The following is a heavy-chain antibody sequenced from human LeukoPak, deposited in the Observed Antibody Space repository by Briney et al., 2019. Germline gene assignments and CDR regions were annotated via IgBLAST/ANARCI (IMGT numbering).Heavy chain of an antibody. CDR3: AVSPYCSSTSCYTTDAFDI. J-gene: IGHJ3*02. CDR1: GYTFTGYY. Sequence: ASVKVSCKASGYTFTGYYMHWVRQAPGQGLEWMGWINPNSGGTNYAQKFQGRVTMTRDTSTSTAYMELSRLRSDDTAVYYCAVSPYCSSTSCYTTDAFDIWGQGTMVTVSS. CDR2: INPNSGGT. D-gene: IGHD2-2*02. V-gene: IGHV1-2*02.